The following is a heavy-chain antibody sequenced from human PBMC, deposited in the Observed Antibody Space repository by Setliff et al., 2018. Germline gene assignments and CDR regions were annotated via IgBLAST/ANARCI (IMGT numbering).Heavy chain of an antibody. Sequence: SETLSLTCTVSNGSISSGNYFWGWIRQPPGKGLEWMGSIFYTGSTYYNPSLKSRVTISIDTSKNHFSLKLDSVTAADTALYYCARSPSSGAYWNPRPFYSDYWARGTLVTVSS. J-gene: IGHJ4*02. V-gene: IGHV4-39*02. CDR2: IFYTGST. CDR1: NGSISSGNYF. CDR3: ARSPSSGAYWNPRPFYSDY. D-gene: IGHD1-26*01.